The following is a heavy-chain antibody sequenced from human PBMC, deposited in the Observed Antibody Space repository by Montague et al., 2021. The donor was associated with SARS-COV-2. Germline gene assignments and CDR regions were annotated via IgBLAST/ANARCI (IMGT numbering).Heavy chain of an antibody. CDR3: ARLHCSSTSCYYLFFAETSHFDY. V-gene: IGHV4-39*01. D-gene: IGHD2-2*01. Sequence: SETLSLTCTFSGGSISSSSYYGGWIRQPPGKGLEWIGGIYYSGSTYYNPSLKSRVTISVDTSKNQFSLKLSSVTAADTAVYYCARLHCSSTSCYYLFFAETSHFDYWGQGTLVTVSS. CDR2: IYYSGST. CDR1: GGSISSSSYY. J-gene: IGHJ4*02.